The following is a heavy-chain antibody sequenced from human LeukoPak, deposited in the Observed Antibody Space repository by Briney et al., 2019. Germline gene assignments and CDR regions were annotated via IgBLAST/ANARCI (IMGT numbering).Heavy chain of an antibody. CDR1: GYSINSGHY. J-gene: IGHJ4*02. D-gene: IGHD4-17*01. V-gene: IGHV4-38-2*02. Sequence: PSETLSLTCTVSGYSINSGHYWAWIRPSPEKGLECIATMFHSGSTYYNPSLKSRVTTSVDTSKNEFSLNLSSVTAADTAVYYCARAGTNLGDYDYWGQGTLVTVSS. CDR3: ARAGTNLGDYDY. CDR2: MFHSGST.